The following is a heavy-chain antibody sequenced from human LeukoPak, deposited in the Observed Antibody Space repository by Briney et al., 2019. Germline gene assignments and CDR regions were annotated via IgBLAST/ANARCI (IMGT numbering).Heavy chain of an antibody. D-gene: IGHD2-15*01. V-gene: IGHV4-31*03. CDR1: GGSISSGGYY. Sequence: SQTLSLTCTVSGGSISSGGYYWSWIRQHPGKGLEWIGYIYYSGRTYYNPSLESRVTISLDTSKSQFSLKLTSVTAADTAVYYCARDGRAGSNWFDPWGQGTLVTVSS. CDR3: ARDGRAGSNWFDP. J-gene: IGHJ5*02. CDR2: IYYSGRT.